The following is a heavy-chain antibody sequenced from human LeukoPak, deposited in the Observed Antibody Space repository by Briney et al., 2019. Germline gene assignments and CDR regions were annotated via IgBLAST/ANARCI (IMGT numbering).Heavy chain of an antibody. Sequence: SGGSLRLSCAASGFSVSANYMSWVRQAPEKGLEWVSILYSGGSTYYAHSVKGRFTISRDDSKNTLYLQMNSLRAEDTAVYYCASGGMGARKIYSDPFHYWGQGTLVTVSS. D-gene: IGHD2-15*01. J-gene: IGHJ4*02. CDR1: GFSVSANY. CDR2: LYSGGST. CDR3: ASGGMGARKIYSDPFHY. V-gene: IGHV3-53*01.